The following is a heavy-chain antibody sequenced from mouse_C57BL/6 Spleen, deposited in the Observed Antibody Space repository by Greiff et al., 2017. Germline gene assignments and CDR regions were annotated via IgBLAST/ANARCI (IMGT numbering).Heavy chain of an antibody. V-gene: IGHV1-39*01. Sequence: VQLQQSGPELVKPGASVKISCKASGYSFTDYNMHWVKQSNGKSLEWIGVINPNYGTTSYNQKFTGKATLTVDQSSSTAYMQLHSLTSEASAVXYCARGGTYGSRETFDYWGQGTTLTVSS. CDR1: GYSFTDYN. CDR2: INPNYGTT. D-gene: IGHD1-1*01. CDR3: ARGGTYGSRETFDY. J-gene: IGHJ2*01.